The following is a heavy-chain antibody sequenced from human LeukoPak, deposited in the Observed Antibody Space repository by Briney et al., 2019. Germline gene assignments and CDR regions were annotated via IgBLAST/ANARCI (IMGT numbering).Heavy chain of an antibody. CDR1: GGSFSGYY. J-gene: IGHJ4*02. V-gene: IGHV4-34*01. Sequence: SETLSLTCAVYGGSFSGYYWSWIRQPPGKGLEWIGEINHSGSTNYNPSLKSRVTISVDTSKNQFSLELSSVTAADTAVYYCARSARVYGYFDYWGQGTLSPSPQ. CDR3: ARSARVYGYFDY. D-gene: IGHD2-8*01. CDR2: INHSGST.